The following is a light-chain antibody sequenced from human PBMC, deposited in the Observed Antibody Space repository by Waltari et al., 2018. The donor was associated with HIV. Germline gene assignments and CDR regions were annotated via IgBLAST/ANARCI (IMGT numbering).Light chain of an antibody. J-gene: IGKJ2*01. CDR1: QSLLYSSSNKNS. V-gene: IGKV4-1*01. Sequence: DIVMTQSPDSLAVSLGERVTINCKSGQSLLYSSSNKNSLVWYQQKPGQPPKLLIYWASTRDSGVPERFSGSGSGTDFTLTISSLQAADVAVYYCQQHYTSPHTFGQGTKLEIK. CDR2: WAS. CDR3: QQHYTSPHT.